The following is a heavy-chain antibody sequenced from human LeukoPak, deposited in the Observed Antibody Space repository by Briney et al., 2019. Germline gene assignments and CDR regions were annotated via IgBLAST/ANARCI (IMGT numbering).Heavy chain of an antibody. CDR1: GFTFSSYG. CDR2: IRYDGSNK. D-gene: IGHD5-18*01. J-gene: IGHJ4*02. Sequence: GGSLRLSCAASGFTFSSYGMHWVRQAPGKGLEWVAFIRYDGSNKYYADSVKGRFTISRDNSKNTLYLQMNSLRAEDTAVYYCAKAQSAVQLVPVDYFDYWGQGTLVTDSS. CDR3: AKAQSAVQLVPVDYFDY. V-gene: IGHV3-30*02.